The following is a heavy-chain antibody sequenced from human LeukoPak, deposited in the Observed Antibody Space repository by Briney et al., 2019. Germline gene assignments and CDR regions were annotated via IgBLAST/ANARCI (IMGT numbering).Heavy chain of an antibody. CDR1: GGTFSSYA. CDR3: ARDWATEDDYYTTWTS. Sequence: ASVKVSCKASGGTFSSYAISWARQAPGQGLEWMGGIIPIFGTANYAQKFQGRVTITTDESTSTAYMELSSLRSEDTAVYYCARDWATEDDYYTTWTSGAKGPRSPSP. V-gene: IGHV1-69*05. CDR2: IIPIFGTA. D-gene: IGHD1-14*01. J-gene: IGHJ6*03.